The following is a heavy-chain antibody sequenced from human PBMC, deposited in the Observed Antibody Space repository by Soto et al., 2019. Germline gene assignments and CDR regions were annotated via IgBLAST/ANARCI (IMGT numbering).Heavy chain of an antibody. D-gene: IGHD6-19*01. CDR3: ARVAPFSGGWYYLDF. CDR1: GFTFSTYV. Sequence: QVQLVESGGGVVQPGRSLRLSCTTSGFTFSTYVMHWVRQAPGKGLEWVAAIWYDGTNKYYADSVKGRFTISRENSKDTLYLQMDSLRAEDTAVFYCARVAPFSGGWYYLDFWGQGTLVTVSS. J-gene: IGHJ4*02. V-gene: IGHV3-33*01. CDR2: IWYDGTNK.